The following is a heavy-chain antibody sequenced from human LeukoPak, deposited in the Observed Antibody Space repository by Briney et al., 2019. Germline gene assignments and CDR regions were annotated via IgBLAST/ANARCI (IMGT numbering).Heavy chain of an antibody. CDR3: ARGGGAYYYGSGSSPYYFDY. J-gene: IGHJ4*02. CDR2: ISSSGSTI. V-gene: IGHV3-11*04. CDR1: GFTFSDYY. Sequence: GGSLRLSCAASGFTFSDYYMSWIRQAPGKGLEWVSYISSSGSTIYYADSVKGRFTISRDNAKNSLYLQMNSLRAEDTAVYYCARGGGAYYYGSGSSPYYFDYWGRGTLVTVSS. D-gene: IGHD3-10*01.